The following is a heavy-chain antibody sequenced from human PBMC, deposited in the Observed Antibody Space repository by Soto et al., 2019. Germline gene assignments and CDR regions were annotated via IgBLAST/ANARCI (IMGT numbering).Heavy chain of an antibody. CDR3: AHSLGGRYFDWLYYFDY. CDR2: IYWDDDK. D-gene: IGHD3-9*01. J-gene: IGHJ4*02. Sequence: QITLKESGPTLVKPTQTLTLTCTFSGFSLRTSGVGVGWIRQPPGKALEWLALIYWDDDKRYSPSLKSRLTITKDTSKNQVVLTMTNMDPVDTATYYCAHSLGGRYFDWLYYFDYWGQGTLVTVSS. V-gene: IGHV2-5*02. CDR1: GFSLRTSGVG.